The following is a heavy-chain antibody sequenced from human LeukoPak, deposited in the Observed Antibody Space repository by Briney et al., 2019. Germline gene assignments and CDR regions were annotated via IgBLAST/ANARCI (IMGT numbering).Heavy chain of an antibody. J-gene: IGHJ6*02. D-gene: IGHD4-23*01. CDR3: ARSGYTVGSSYYYYGMDV. CDR1: GGSISSYY. Sequence: PSETLSLTCTVSGGSISSYYWSWIRQPAGKGLEWIGRIYTSENSNYNPSLKSRVTMSLDTTKNQISLKLTSVTAADTAVYYCARSGYTVGSSYYYYGMDVWGQGTTVTVSS. V-gene: IGHV4-4*07. CDR2: IYTSENS.